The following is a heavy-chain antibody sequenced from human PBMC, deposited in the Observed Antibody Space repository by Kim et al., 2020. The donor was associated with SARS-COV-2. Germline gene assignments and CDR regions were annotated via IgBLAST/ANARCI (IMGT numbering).Heavy chain of an antibody. CDR3: ARSSWSDYFVY. CDR2: ININTGNP. V-gene: IGHV7-4-1*02. J-gene: IGHJ4*02. CDR1: GYTFTSYT. D-gene: IGHD6-13*01. Sequence: ASVKVSCKASGYTFTSYTMNWVRQAPGQGLEWMGWININTGNPTYAQGFTGRFVFSLDTSVTTAYLQINSLKAEDTAVYYCARSSWSDYFVYWGQGTLVTVSS.